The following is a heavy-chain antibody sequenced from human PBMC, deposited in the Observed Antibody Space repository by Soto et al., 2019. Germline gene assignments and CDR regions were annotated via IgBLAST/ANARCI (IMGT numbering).Heavy chain of an antibody. CDR2: IYYSGST. CDR3: ARSPAAPDYYYYYGMDV. J-gene: IGHJ6*02. CDR1: GGSISSYY. V-gene: IGHV4-59*01. D-gene: IGHD2-2*01. Sequence: PSETLSLTCTVSGGSISSYYWSWIRQPPGKGLEWIGYIYYSGSTNYNPSLKSRVTISVDTSKNQFSLKLSSVTAADTAVYYCARSPAAPDYYYYYGMDVWGQGTTVTVSS.